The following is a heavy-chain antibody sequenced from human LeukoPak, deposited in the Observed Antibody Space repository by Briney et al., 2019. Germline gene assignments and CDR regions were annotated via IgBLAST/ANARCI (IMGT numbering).Heavy chain of an antibody. CDR3: ARAPGVMTAFDY. CDR1: GGSISNYY. D-gene: IGHD2-21*02. J-gene: IGHJ4*02. CDR2: IYYSGST. Sequence: SETLSLTCTVSGGSISNYYWSWIRQPPGKGLEWIAFIYYSGSTNYNPSLRSRVAISVETSKNQFSLKLSSVTAADTAVYYCARAPGVMTAFDYWGQGALVTVSS. V-gene: IGHV4-59*01.